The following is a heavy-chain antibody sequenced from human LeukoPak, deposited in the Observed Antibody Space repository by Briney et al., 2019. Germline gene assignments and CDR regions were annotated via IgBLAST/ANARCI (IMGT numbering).Heavy chain of an antibody. CDR3: ASGYCTNGVCDPFNFDY. V-gene: IGHV1-2*02. CDR2: INPNSGGT. CDR1: GYTFTGYY. D-gene: IGHD2-8*01. J-gene: IGHJ4*02. Sequence: ASVKVSCKASGYTFTGYYMHWVRQAPGQGLEWMGWINPNSGGTNYAQRFQGRVTMTRDTSISTAYMELSRLRSDDTAVYYCASGYCTNGVCDPFNFDYWGQGTLVTVSS.